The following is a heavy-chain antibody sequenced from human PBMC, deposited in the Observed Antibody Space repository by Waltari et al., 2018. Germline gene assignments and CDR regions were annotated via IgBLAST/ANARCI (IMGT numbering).Heavy chain of an antibody. V-gene: IGHV3-23*01. CDR3: AKVLVSTVTAAPLFDH. J-gene: IGHJ4*02. CDR2: ISNTGLST. D-gene: IGHD4-17*01. Sequence: EVQLLESGGGLVEPGGSLRLFCAASGFSFSNYGISWVRQAPGKGLDWVSAISNTGLSTYYADSVKGRFTISRDNSKNTLYLQMDSLRAEDTALYYCAKVLVSTVTAAPLFDHWGQGTLVTVSS. CDR1: GFSFSNYG.